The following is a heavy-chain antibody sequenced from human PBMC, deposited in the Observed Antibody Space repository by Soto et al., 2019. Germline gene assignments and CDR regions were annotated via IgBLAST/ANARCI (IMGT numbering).Heavy chain of an antibody. CDR3: ASSMLRPLDLNY. CDR1: GFTFSSHW. J-gene: IGHJ4*02. CDR2: INTDGSST. V-gene: IGHV3-74*01. D-gene: IGHD3-10*01. Sequence: QPGGSLRLSCTASGFTFSSHWMHWVRQAPGKGLVWVSRINTDGSSTNYADYVKGRFTVSRDNAKNTLYLQMNSLRAEDTAVYYCASSMLRPLDLNYWGQGTLVTVSS.